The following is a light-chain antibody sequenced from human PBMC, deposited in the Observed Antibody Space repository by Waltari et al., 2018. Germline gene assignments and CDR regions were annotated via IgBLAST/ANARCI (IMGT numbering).Light chain of an antibody. CDR3: SSHVPGSSFERA. Sequence: QSALTQPASVSGSPGQSITLSCTGTSSDIGTYNFVSWYQHHPGSAPKLMIYEVSKRPSGVSDRFSGSKSANTASLTISGLQPEDESDYYCSSHVPGSSFERAFGTGTRVTVL. J-gene: IGLJ1*01. CDR1: SSDIGTYNF. CDR2: EVS. V-gene: IGLV2-23*02.